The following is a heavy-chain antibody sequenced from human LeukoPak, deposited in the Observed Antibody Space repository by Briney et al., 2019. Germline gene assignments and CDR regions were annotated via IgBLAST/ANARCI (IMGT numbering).Heavy chain of an antibody. CDR3: ARLRGSGSYTFDY. Sequence: ETLSLTCTVSGGSISSYYWSWIRQPPGKGLEWIGYIYYSGSTNYNPSLKSRVTISVDTSKNQFSLKLSSVTAADTAVYYCARLRGSGSYTFDYWGQGTLVTVSS. D-gene: IGHD1-26*01. V-gene: IGHV4-59*01. J-gene: IGHJ4*02. CDR1: GGSISSYY. CDR2: IYYSGST.